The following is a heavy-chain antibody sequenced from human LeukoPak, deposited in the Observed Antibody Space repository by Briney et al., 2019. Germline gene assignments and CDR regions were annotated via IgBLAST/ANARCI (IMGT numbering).Heavy chain of an antibody. J-gene: IGHJ2*01. CDR3: AKGKDTLNPYWYFDV. CDR2: INWSGVST. CDR1: GFSFDDYA. V-gene: IGHV3-20*04. Sequence: GGSLRLSCAASGFSFDDYAMSWVRQAPGKGLDSVSGINWSGVSTGYADSVKGRFTISRDNTKNSLFLQLNSLRAEDTAFYYCAKGKDTLNPYWYFDVWGRGTLVSVSS. D-gene: IGHD5-18*01.